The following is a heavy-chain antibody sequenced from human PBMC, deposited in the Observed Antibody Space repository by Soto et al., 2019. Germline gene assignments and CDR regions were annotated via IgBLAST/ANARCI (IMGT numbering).Heavy chain of an antibody. CDR3: ARDRLVPYGYGMDV. CDR1: GFTCRSYG. D-gene: IGHD2-2*01. CDR2: IWFDGSKK. J-gene: IGHJ6*02. V-gene: IGHV3-33*01. Sequence: QMQLVESGGGVVQPGRSLRLSCAASGFTCRSYGIHWVRQAPGKGLEWVALIWFDGSKKYYVDSVKGRFAVSRDNSKNTLYLQMNSLRVEDTAVYDCARDRLVPYGYGMDVWGQGTTVTVSS.